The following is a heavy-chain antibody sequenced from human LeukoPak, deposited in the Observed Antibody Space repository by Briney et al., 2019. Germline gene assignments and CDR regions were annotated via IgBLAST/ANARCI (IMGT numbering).Heavy chain of an antibody. J-gene: IGHJ6*03. CDR1: GFTVGSGRR. Sequence: GGSLRLSCAASGFTVGSGRRMSWVRQAPGKRLEWVSAISGSGGSTNYVDSVKGRFTISRDNSKNTLYLQMNSLRVEDTALYYCAKDPRITKNYYYYYYMDVWGKGTTVTVSS. V-gene: IGHV3-23*01. CDR2: ISGSGGST. CDR3: AKDPRITKNYYYYYYMDV. D-gene: IGHD3-3*01.